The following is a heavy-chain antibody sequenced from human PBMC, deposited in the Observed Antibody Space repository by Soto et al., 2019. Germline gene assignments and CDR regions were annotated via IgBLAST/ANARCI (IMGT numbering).Heavy chain of an antibody. CDR3: ARTRSAWSDFHYYSLDV. V-gene: IGHV3-30*03. CDR1: GFTFNSYG. CDR2: ISYDSTKT. J-gene: IGHJ6*02. D-gene: IGHD1-26*01. Sequence: RLSCAASGFTFNSYGMHLVRQGPGNGLEWVAFISYDSTKTYYADSVKGRFTISRDNSNSALYVQMNSLTGEDTAVYYCARTRSAWSDFHYYSLDVWGQGTTVTVSS.